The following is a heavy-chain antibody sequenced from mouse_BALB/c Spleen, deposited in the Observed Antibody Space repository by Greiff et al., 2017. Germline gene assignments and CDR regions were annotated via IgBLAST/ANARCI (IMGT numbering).Heavy chain of an antibody. Sequence: QVQLQQSGPGLVAPSQSLSITCTVSGFSLTSYGVHWVRQPPGKGLEWLGVIWAGGSTNYNSALMSRLSISKDNSKSQVFLKMSSLQTDDTAMYYCARDQGNYNYAMDYWGQGTSVTVSS. J-gene: IGHJ4*01. CDR3: ARDQGNYNYAMDY. CDR2: IWAGGST. CDR1: GFSLTSYG. D-gene: IGHD2-1*01. V-gene: IGHV2-9*02.